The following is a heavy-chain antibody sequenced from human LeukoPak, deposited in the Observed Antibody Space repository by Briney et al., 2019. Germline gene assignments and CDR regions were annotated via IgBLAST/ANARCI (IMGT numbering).Heavy chain of an antibody. V-gene: IGHV4-4*07. J-gene: IGHJ4*02. CDR3: ARGWSIAAAGYFDY. CDR1: GGSISSYY. D-gene: IGHD6-13*01. Sequence: PSETLSLTCTVSGGSISSYYWSWIRQPAGKGLEWIGRIYTSGSTNYNPSLKSRVTMPVDTSKNQFSLKLSSVTAADTAVYYCARGWSIAAAGYFDYWGQGTLVTVSS. CDR2: IYTSGST.